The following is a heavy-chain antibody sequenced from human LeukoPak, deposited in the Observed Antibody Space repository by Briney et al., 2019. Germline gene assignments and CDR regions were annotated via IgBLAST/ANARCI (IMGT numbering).Heavy chain of an antibody. J-gene: IGHJ4*02. CDR1: GFTFSSYA. CDR3: AKEEMATIGGIDY. CDR2: ISGSGGNT. Sequence: PGGSLRLSCAASGFTFSSYAMSWVRQAPGKGLEWVSAISGSGGNTFHADSVKGRFTISRDNSKNTLYLQMNSLRAEDTAVYYCAKEEMATIGGIDYWGQGTLVTVSS. V-gene: IGHV3-23*01. D-gene: IGHD5-24*01.